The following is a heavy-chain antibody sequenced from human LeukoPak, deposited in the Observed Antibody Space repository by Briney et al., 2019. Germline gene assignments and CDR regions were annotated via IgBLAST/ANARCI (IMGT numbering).Heavy chain of an antibody. CDR1: GGSITQTNY. CDR3: ARFAMSPSGCMLCHFDY. Sequence: SETLSLTCGVSGGSITQTNYWTWVRQPPGKGLEWIGEVNLQGSTNYSPSLMGRVAISVDKSENHVSLQLTSVTAADTAVYYCARFAMSPSGCMLCHFDYWGQGSLVIVSS. D-gene: IGHD2-8*01. V-gene: IGHV4-4*02. CDR2: VNLQGST. J-gene: IGHJ4*02.